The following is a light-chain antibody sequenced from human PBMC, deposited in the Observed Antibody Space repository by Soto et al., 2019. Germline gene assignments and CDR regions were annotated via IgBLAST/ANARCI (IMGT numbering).Light chain of an antibody. Sequence: QSVLTQPPSASRTPGQRVTISCSGSSPNIGSNYVYWYQQLPGTAPKPLIYRNNQRPSGVPDRFSGSKSATSASVAISGLRSGDEVDYYCAPWVDSLRGTLFGGGTKVTAL. CDR1: SPNIGSNY. CDR2: RNN. J-gene: IGLJ2*01. CDR3: APWVDSLRGTL. V-gene: IGLV1-47*01.